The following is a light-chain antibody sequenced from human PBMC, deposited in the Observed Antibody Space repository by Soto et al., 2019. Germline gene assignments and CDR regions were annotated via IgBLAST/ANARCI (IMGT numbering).Light chain of an antibody. Sequence: DIQMTQSPSTLSASVGDRVTITCRASQSISSWLAWYQQKPGKAPKLLIYDASGLESGVPSSFSGSGSGTEFTLTISSLQPDDFATYYCQQYNSYPVTFGQGTKVEIK. J-gene: IGKJ1*01. CDR3: QQYNSYPVT. V-gene: IGKV1-5*01. CDR2: DAS. CDR1: QSISSW.